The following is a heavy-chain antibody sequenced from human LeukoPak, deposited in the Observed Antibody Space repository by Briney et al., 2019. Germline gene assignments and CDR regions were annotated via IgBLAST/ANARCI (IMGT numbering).Heavy chain of an antibody. V-gene: IGHV3-43*01. J-gene: IGHJ4*02. Sequence: GGSLRLSCAASGFTVSSNYMSWVRQAPGKGLEWVSLISWDGDSTYYADSVKGRFTISRDNSKNSLYLQMNSLRTEDTALYYCAKDGRVTTEGGPYYFDYWGQGTLVTVSS. CDR1: GFTVSSNY. CDR2: ISWDGDST. D-gene: IGHD4-17*01. CDR3: AKDGRVTTEGGPYYFDY.